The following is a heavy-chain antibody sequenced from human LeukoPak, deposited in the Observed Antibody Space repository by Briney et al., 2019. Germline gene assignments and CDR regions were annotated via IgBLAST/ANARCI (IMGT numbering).Heavy chain of an antibody. J-gene: IGHJ4*02. CDR3: ARDMIGADYYDSSGYYLSD. Sequence: GASVKVSCKASGGTFSSYAISWVRPAPGQGLEWMGGIIPIFGTANYAQKFQGRVTITADESTSTAYMELSSLRSEDTAVYYCARDMIGADYYDSSGYYLSDWGQGTLVTVSS. V-gene: IGHV1-69*01. CDR1: GGTFSSYA. CDR2: IIPIFGTA. D-gene: IGHD3-22*01.